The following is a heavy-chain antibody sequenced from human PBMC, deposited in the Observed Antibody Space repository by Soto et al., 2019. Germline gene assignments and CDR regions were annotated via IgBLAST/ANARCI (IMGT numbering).Heavy chain of an antibody. D-gene: IGHD6-19*01. V-gene: IGHV1-3*01. CDR1: GYTFTSYA. Sequence: QVQLVQSGAEVKKPGASVKVSCKASGYTFTSYAMHWVRQAPGQRLEWMGWINAGNGNTKYSQKFQGRVTITRDTSASTAYMEVSSLRSEDAAVYYCARTKIAVGFDPWGQGTLVTVSS. CDR3: ARTKIAVGFDP. J-gene: IGHJ5*02. CDR2: INAGNGNT.